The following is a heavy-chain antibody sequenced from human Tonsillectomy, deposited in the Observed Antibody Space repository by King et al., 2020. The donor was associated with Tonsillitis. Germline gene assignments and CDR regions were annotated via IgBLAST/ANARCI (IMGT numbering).Heavy chain of an antibody. D-gene: IGHD1-26*01. CDR3: AGDRGARIVGANELDY. Sequence: QLVQSGAEVKKPGASVKVSCKASGYTFTSYYMHWVRQAPGQGLEWMGIINPSGGSTSYAQKFQGRAPMTRDTSTSTVYMELSSLRSEDTAVYYWAGDRGARIVGANELDYWGQGTLVTVSS. CDR2: INPSGGST. CDR1: GYTFTSYY. V-gene: IGHV1-46*01. J-gene: IGHJ4*02.